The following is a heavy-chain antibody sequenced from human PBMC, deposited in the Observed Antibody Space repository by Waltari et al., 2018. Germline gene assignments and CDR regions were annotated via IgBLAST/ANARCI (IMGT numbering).Heavy chain of an antibody. CDR2: IYYSGST. V-gene: IGHV4-39*01. CDR1: GGSISSSSYY. D-gene: IGHD2-2*01. CDR3: ARSDIVVVPAAAAFDY. J-gene: IGHJ4*02. Sequence: QLQLQESGPGLVKPSETLSLTCTVSGGSISSSSYYWGWIRQPPGKGLEWIGSIYYSGSTYYSPSLMSRVTISVDTSKNQFSLKLSSVTTADTAVYYCARSDIVVVPAAAAFDYWGQGTLVTVSS.